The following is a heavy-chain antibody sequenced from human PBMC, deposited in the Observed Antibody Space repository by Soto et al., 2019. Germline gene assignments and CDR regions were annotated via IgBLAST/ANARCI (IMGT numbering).Heavy chain of an antibody. V-gene: IGHV3-15*01. CDR2: IKSKTDGGTT. Sequence: GGSLRLSCAASGFTFSNAWMSWVRQAPGKGLEWVGRIKSKTDGGTTDYAAPVKGRFTISRDDSKNTLYLQMNSLKTEDTAVYYCTTREQLVRQRDYWGQGTLVTVSS. J-gene: IGHJ4*02. CDR3: TTREQLVRQRDY. CDR1: GFTFSNAW. D-gene: IGHD6-6*01.